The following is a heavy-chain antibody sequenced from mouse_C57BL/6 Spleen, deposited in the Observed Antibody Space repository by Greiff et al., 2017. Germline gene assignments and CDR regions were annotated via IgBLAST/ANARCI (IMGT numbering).Heavy chain of an antibody. CDR2: INPSSGYT. V-gene: IGHV1-4*01. J-gene: IGHJ2*01. Sequence: QVQLQQSGAELARPGASVKMSCTASGYTFTSYTMHWVKQRPGQGLEWIGYINPSSGYTKYNQKFKDKDTLTADKSSSTAYMQLSSLTSGDCAVYYCAYSNYYFDYWGQGTTLTVSS. D-gene: IGHD2-5*01. CDR1: GYTFTSYT. CDR3: AYSNYYFDY.